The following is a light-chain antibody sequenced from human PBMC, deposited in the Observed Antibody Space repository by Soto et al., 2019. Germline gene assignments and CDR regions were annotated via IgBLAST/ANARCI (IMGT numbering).Light chain of an antibody. CDR2: DVS. CDR1: SSDVGGYDY. Sequence: QSVLTQPASVSGSPGQSITISCTGTSSDVGGYDYVSWYQHHPGKAPKLMIYDVSNGPSGVSNRFSGSKSGNTASLTISGLQAEDEADYYCSSHTSSTTRVFGGGTKLTVL. CDR3: SSHTSSTTRV. V-gene: IGLV2-14*03. J-gene: IGLJ3*02.